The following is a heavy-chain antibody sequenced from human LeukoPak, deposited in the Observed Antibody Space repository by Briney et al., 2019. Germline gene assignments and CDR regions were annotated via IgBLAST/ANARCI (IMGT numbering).Heavy chain of an antibody. CDR3: AAFSSSPLY. Sequence: GGSLRLSCAASGFTISSYGMHWVRQAPGKGLEWVAVISYDGSNKYYADSVKGRFTISRDNSKNTLYLQMNSLRAEDTAVYYCAAFSSSPLYWGQGTLVTVSS. J-gene: IGHJ4*02. D-gene: IGHD6-13*01. CDR1: GFTISSYG. CDR2: ISYDGSNK. V-gene: IGHV3-30*03.